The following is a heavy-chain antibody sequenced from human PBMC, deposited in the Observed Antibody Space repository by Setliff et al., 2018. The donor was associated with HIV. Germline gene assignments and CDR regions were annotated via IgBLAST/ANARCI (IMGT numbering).Heavy chain of an antibody. D-gene: IGHD7-27*01. CDR2: IYSGGST. CDR1: GFTVSTYY. J-gene: IGHJ4*02. CDR3: AKFLGIGRYFDY. V-gene: IGHV3-53*01. Sequence: GGSLRLSCAASGFTVSTYYMSWVRQAPGKGLERVSTIYSGGSTYHADSVKGRFTLSRDTSKNTLFLQLNNLRAEDTAVYYCAKFLGIGRYFDYWGQGTLVTVSS.